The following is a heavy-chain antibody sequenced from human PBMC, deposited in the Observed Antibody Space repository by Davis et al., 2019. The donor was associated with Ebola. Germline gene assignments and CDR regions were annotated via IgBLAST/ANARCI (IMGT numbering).Heavy chain of an antibody. CDR1: GGTFSS. J-gene: IGHJ4*02. V-gene: IGHV1-69*02. CDR3: ASSGSYDSSGYPY. Sequence: SVKVSCKASGGTFSSSWVRQAPGQGLEWMGRIIPILGIANYAQKFQGRVTITADKSTSTAYMELSSLRSEDTAVYYCASSGSYDSSGYPYWGQGTLVTVSS. D-gene: IGHD3-22*01. CDR2: IIPILGIA.